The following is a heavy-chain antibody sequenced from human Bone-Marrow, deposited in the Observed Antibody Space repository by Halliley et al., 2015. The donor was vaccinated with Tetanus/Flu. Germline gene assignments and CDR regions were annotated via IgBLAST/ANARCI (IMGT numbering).Heavy chain of an antibody. V-gene: IGHV4-59*01. D-gene: IGHD3-3*01. CDR3: ARFWSGQDY. Sequence: KGLEGIGYIYYSGSTNYNPSLKSRLTISVDTSKNQFSLTLSSVTTADTAVYYCARFWSGQDYWGQGTLVTVSS. CDR2: IYYSGST. J-gene: IGHJ4*02.